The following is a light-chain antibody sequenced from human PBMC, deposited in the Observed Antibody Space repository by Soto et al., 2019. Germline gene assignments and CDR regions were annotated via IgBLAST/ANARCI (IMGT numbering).Light chain of an antibody. Sequence: DTQITQSPSSLSASVRARVTITCRASQSITTYLNWDRQKPGKAPKLLIYAASSVQSGVPSRFSGSGSETEFTLSISSLQPEDFATYFCQQSYSAPLTFGGGTKVDIK. CDR2: AAS. CDR3: QQSYSAPLT. J-gene: IGKJ4*01. V-gene: IGKV1-39*01. CDR1: QSITTY.